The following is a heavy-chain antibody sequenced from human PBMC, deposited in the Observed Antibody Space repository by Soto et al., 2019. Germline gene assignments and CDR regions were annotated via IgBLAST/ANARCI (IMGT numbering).Heavy chain of an antibody. Sequence: PSETLSLTCTVSGGSVSSAIFYWNGIRQPPGKGLEWIGYISYSGSTNYNPSLRSRVTISVDTSKNQFSLRLTSATAADTAVYYCARGDAINWFDSWGQGTRVTVSS. V-gene: IGHV4-61*01. J-gene: IGHJ5*01. CDR2: ISYSGST. D-gene: IGHD2-2*01. CDR1: GGSVSSAIFY. CDR3: ARGDAINWFDS.